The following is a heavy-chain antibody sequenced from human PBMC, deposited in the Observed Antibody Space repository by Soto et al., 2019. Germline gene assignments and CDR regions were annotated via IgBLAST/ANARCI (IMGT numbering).Heavy chain of an antibody. V-gene: IGHV3-15*07. J-gene: IGHJ6*02. Sequence: EVQLVESGGGLIYPGGSLRLSCAASGLTISDAWMNWVRQAPGKGLEWVGRIKTNTEGGTTDYAAAVKGRFIVSRDDSKNTLYLQMNSLNIEDTAVYYCTTGSVEGVWGQGTTVIVSS. D-gene: IGHD2-15*01. CDR1: GLTISDAW. CDR2: IKTNTEGGTT. CDR3: TTGSVEGV.